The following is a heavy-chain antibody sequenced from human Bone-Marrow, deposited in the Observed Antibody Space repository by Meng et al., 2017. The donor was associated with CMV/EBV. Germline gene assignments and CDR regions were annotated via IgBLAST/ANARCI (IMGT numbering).Heavy chain of an antibody. V-gene: IGHV3-20*04. D-gene: IGHD3-9*01. J-gene: IGHJ4*02. CDR3: ARDPYTIAEGDY. Sequence: GGSLRFSCAASGFTFDDYGMSWVRQAPGKGLEWVSGMNWNGGRIGYADSVKGRFTISRDNAKDSLYLQMNSLRAEDTALYYCARDPYTIAEGDYWGQGTLVTVSS. CDR1: GFTFDDYG. CDR2: MNWNGGRI.